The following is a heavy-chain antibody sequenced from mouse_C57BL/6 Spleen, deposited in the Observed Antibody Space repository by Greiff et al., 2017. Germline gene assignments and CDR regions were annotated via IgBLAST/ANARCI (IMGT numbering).Heavy chain of an antibody. CDR1: GYTFTSYW. Sequence: QVQLKQPGAELVRPGSSVKLSCKASGYTFTSYWMHWVKQRPIQGLEWIGNIDPSDSETHYNQKFKDKATLTVDKSSSTAYMQLSSLTSEDAAVYYCAREDGFFDYWGQGTTRTVSS. J-gene: IGHJ2*01. CDR3: AREDGFFDY. V-gene: IGHV1-52*01. CDR2: IDPSDSET.